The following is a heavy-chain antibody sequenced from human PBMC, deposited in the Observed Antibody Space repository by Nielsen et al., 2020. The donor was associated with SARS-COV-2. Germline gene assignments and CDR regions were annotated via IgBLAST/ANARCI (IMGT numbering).Heavy chain of an antibody. CDR1: GGSISSGGYY. Sequence: LSLTCTVSGGSISSGGYYWSWIRQHPGKGLERNGYIYYSGSTYYNPYLKSRVTISVDTTKNQFSLKLSSVTAADTAVYYCAREEQADAFDIWGQGTMVTVSS. CDR3: AREEQADAFDI. CDR2: IYYSGST. J-gene: IGHJ3*02. V-gene: IGHV4-31*03. D-gene: IGHD1-26*01.